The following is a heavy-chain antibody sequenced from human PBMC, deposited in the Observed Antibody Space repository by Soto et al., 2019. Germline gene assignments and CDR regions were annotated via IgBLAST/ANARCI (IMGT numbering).Heavy chain of an antibody. Sequence: QITLKESGPTLVKPTQNLTLTCTFSGFSLSTSGLGVGWFRQPPGKALEWLGIIYWYDDKPYSPSLGSRFTIYKDTSKNQVFLTMTNMDPLDTAAYSCSQAYKNYWVHDGFDIWDQGTMVTVSS. CDR1: GFSLSTSGLG. CDR3: SQAYKNYWVHDGFDI. J-gene: IGHJ3*02. V-gene: IGHV2-5*01. CDR2: IYWYDDK. D-gene: IGHD1-7*01.